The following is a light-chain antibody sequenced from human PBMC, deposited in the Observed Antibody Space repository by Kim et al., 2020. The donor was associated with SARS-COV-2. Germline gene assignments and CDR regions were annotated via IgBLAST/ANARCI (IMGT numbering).Light chain of an antibody. CDR2: VNSDGSH. Sequence: QPVLTQSPSASASLGASVKLTCTLSSGHSIYAIAWHQQQPEKGPRYLMKVNSDGSHSKGDGIPDRFSGSSSGAERYLIISSLQSEDEADYYCQTWGTGIVIFGGGTQLTVL. CDR1: SGHSIYA. V-gene: IGLV4-69*01. CDR3: QTWGTGIVI. J-gene: IGLJ2*01.